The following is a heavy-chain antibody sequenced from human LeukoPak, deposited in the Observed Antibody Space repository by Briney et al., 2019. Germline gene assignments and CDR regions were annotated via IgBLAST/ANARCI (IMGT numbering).Heavy chain of an antibody. CDR3: ARESRYCSGGSCYSYYYYGMDV. CDR1: GFTFSSYA. CDR2: ISSSGSTI. Sequence: GGSLRLSCAASGFTFSSYAMSWVRQAPGKGLEWGSYISSSGSTIYYADSVKGRFTISRDNAKNSLYLQMNSLRAEDTAVYYCARESRYCSGGSCYSYYYYGMDVWGQGTTVTVSS. J-gene: IGHJ6*02. D-gene: IGHD2-15*01. V-gene: IGHV3-48*04.